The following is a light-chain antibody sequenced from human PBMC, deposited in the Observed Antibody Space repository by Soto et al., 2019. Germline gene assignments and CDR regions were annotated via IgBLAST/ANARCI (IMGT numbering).Light chain of an antibody. CDR1: QGISSY. CDR3: QQLNSYPLT. CDR2: AAS. J-gene: IGKJ4*01. Sequence: DIQLTQSPSFLSASVGDRVTITCRASQGISSYLAWYQQKPGKAPKLLIYAASTLQSGVPSRFSGSGSGTEFTLTISSLQPEDFATYYCQQLNSYPLTFGGGIKVDIK. V-gene: IGKV1-9*01.